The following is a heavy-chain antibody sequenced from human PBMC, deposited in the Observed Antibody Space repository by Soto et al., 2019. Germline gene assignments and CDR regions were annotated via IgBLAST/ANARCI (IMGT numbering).Heavy chain of an antibody. V-gene: IGHV4-34*01. D-gene: IGHD3-16*01. CDR1: DDNFSSFA. CDR2: VHHSGTT. CDR3: ARVQVRWYLWGGHLNAFDL. J-gene: IGHJ3*01. Sequence: SVTLSLTCSVSDDNFSSFAWTWIRQAPGEGLEGIGEVHHSGTTNYNPSLEIESRVSISVDTSRKQFSLILRSVTAADTAVYFCARVQVRWYLWGGHLNAFDLWGQGTMVTGFS.